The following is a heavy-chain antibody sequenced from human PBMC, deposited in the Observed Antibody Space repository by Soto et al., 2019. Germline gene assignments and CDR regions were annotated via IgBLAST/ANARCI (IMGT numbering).Heavy chain of an antibody. Sequence: QLQLQESGPGLVKPSETLSLTCTVSGGSISSSSYYWGWIRQPPGKGLEWIGSIYYSGSTYYNPSLKSRATLSVDTSKNQFSLKLSSVTAADTAVYYCARQQSWTSVNFQHWGQGTLVTVSS. D-gene: IGHD4-4*01. J-gene: IGHJ1*01. CDR2: IYYSGST. CDR3: ARQQSWTSVNFQH. V-gene: IGHV4-39*01. CDR1: GGSISSSSYY.